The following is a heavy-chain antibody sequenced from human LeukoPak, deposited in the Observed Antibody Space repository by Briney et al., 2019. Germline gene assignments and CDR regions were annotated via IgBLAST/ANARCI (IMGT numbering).Heavy chain of an antibody. D-gene: IGHD6-19*01. V-gene: IGHV3-9*01. CDR2: ISWNSGSI. CDR1: GFTFDDYA. J-gene: IGHJ4*02. CDR3: AKGKYSSGWAFDY. Sequence: PGGSLRLSCAASGFTFDDYAMHWVRQAPGKGLEWVSGISWNSGSIGYADSVKGRFTISRDNAKNSLYLQMNGLRAEDTALYYCAKGKYSSGWAFDYWGQGTLVTVSS.